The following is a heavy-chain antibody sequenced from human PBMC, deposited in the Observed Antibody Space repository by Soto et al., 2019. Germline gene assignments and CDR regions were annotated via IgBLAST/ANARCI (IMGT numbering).Heavy chain of an antibody. Sequence: TLSLTCPVSGGSISNGGYYWSWIRRHPGKGLEFIGYIYNTGGTTYNPSLRSRITISLDTSENLFSLRLRSVTAADTARYYCASLYYFARYGPRAGSFKYDYWG. CDR3: ASLYYFARYGPRAGSFKYDY. D-gene: IGHD3-10*01. CDR1: GGSISNGGYY. J-gene: IGHJ4*01. V-gene: IGHV4-31*03. CDR2: IYNTGGT.